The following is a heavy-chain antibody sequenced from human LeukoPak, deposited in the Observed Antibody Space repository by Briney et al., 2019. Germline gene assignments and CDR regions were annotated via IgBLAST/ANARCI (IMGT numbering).Heavy chain of an antibody. CDR2: IIPIFGTA. V-gene: IGHV1-69*13. CDR1: GYTFTGYY. D-gene: IGHD1-7*01. Sequence: ASVKVSCKASGYTFTGYYMHWVRQAPGQGLEWMGGIIPIFGTANYAQKFQGRVTITADESTSTAYMELSSLRSEDTAVYYCARDRRRGTTNWFDPWGQGTLVTVSS. J-gene: IGHJ5*02. CDR3: ARDRRRGTTNWFDP.